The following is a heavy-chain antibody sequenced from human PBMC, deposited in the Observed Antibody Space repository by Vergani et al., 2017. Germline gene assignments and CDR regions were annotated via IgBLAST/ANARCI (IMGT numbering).Heavy chain of an antibody. V-gene: IGHV5-51*03. CDR1: GYSFTSYW. CDR3: ARRTGIYYDTKGAAFDI. CDR2: IYPGDSDT. D-gene: IGHD3-22*01. Sequence: EVQLVQSGAEVKKPGESLKISCKGSGYSFTSYWIGWVRQMPGKGLEWMGIIYPGDSDTRYSPSFQGQVTISADKSISTAYLQWSSLNASDTAMYYCARRTGIYYDTKGAAFDIWGQGTMVTVSS. J-gene: IGHJ3*02.